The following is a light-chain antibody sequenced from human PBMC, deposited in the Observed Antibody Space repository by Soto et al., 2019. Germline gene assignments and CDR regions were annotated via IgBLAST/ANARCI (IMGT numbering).Light chain of an antibody. V-gene: IGKV3-15*01. CDR2: GVS. CDR1: QSVRSTY. J-gene: IGKJ4*01. CDR3: QQYGDWPLT. Sequence: EIVMTQSPVTLSVSPGERATLSCRASQSVRSTYLAWYQQKPGQAPRLLIFGVSNRAAGIPARFSGSGSGTEFTLTISSLQSEDFAVYYCQQYGDWPLTFGGWPKVDIK.